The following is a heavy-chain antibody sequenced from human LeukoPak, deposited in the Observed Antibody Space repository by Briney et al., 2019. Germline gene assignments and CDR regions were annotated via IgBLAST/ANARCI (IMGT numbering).Heavy chain of an antibody. V-gene: IGHV3-7*01. Sequence: GGSLRLSCAASGFTFSSYWMSWVRQAPGKGLEWVANIKQDGSEKYYVDSVKGRFTISRDNAKNSLYLQMNSLRAEDTAVYYCAGDASEWFPDYWGQGTLVTVSS. J-gene: IGHJ4*02. CDR2: IKQDGSEK. CDR3: AGDASEWFPDY. D-gene: IGHD3-3*01. CDR1: GFTFSSYW.